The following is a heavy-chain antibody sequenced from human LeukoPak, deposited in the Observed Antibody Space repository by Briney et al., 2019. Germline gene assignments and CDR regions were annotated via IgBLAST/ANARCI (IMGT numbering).Heavy chain of an antibody. Sequence: PGGSLRLSCVASGFTFSNYWMSWVRQAPGKGLEWVANINQNGSERYYVDSVEGRFTISRDNAKNSLYLQMNSLRVEDTAVYYCAAYDDYGLQFWGQGALVTVSS. CDR1: GFTFSNYW. D-gene: IGHD4-17*01. J-gene: IGHJ4*02. V-gene: IGHV3-7*01. CDR3: AAYDDYGLQF. CDR2: INQNGSER.